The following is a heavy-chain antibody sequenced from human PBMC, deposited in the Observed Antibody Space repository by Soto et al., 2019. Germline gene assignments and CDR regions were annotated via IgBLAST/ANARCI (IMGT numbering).Heavy chain of an antibody. Sequence: QLQLQESGPGLVKPSETLSLTCTVSGGSLSSSSYYWGWIRQPPGKGLEWIGRIYYSGSTYYNPSLKSRVTISVDTSKNQCSLKLSSVTAADTAVYYCARLGLYELKTVWYWGQGTLVTVSS. J-gene: IGHJ4*02. CDR2: IYYSGST. CDR3: ARLGLYELKTVWY. V-gene: IGHV4-39*01. D-gene: IGHD2-2*01. CDR1: GGSLSSSSYY.